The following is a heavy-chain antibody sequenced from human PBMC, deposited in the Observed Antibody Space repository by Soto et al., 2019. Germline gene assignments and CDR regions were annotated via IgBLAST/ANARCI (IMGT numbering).Heavy chain of an antibody. CDR2: IYYSGST. D-gene: IGHD6-19*01. V-gene: IGHV4-59*01. CDR3: ARGRGRSSGCVGGDYYYYYGMYG. CDR1: GGSISSYY. Sequence: SDTLSLTCTVSGGSISSYYWSWIRQPPGKGLEWIGYIYYSGSTNYNPSLKSRVTISVDTSKNQFSLKLSSVTAADTAVYYCARGRGRSSGCVGGDYYYYYGMYGWGQGTTVTVYS. J-gene: IGHJ6*02.